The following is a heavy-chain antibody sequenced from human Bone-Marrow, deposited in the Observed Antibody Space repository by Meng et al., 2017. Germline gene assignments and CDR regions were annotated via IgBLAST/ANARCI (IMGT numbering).Heavy chain of an antibody. D-gene: IGHD3-22*01. Sequence: GESLKISCTASGFTFGDYAMSWFRQAPGKGLEWVGFIRSKAYGGTTEYAASVKGRFTISRDDSKSIAYLQMNSLRAEDTAVYYCARDGGYYDSSGYPRYYYYYGMDVGGKGKKVTVS. J-gene: IGHJ6*04. CDR3: ARDGGYYDSSGYPRYYYYYGMDV. CDR2: IRSKAYGGTT. V-gene: IGHV3-49*03. CDR1: GFTFGDYA.